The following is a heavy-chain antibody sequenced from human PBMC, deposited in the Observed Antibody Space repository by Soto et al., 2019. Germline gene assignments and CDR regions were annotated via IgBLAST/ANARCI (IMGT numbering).Heavy chain of an antibody. Sequence: EVQLVESGGGLVQPGGSLRLSCAASGFTFSSYWMHWVRQGPGKGLVWVSRINSDGTRTNYADSVKGRSTISRDNAKNTLYLQMNSLRAEDTAVYYGARVYYQDGSVDRYFDNWGQGPLVTVSS. CDR1: GFTFSSYW. CDR3: ARVYYQDGSVDRYFDN. D-gene: IGHD3-22*01. V-gene: IGHV3-74*01. J-gene: IGHJ4*02. CDR2: INSDGTRT.